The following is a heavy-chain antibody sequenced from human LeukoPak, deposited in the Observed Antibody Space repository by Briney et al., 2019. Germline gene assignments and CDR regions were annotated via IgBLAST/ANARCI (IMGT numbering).Heavy chain of an antibody. CDR1: GYTFTSYY. D-gene: IGHD5-12*01. Sequence: GASVKVSCKASGYTFTSYYMHWVRQAPGQGLEWMGGIIPIFGTANYAQKFQGRVTITADESTSTAYMELSSLRSEDTAVYYCARVGGYGVFDYWGQGTLVTVSS. J-gene: IGHJ4*02. CDR2: IIPIFGTA. V-gene: IGHV1-69*13. CDR3: ARVGGYGVFDY.